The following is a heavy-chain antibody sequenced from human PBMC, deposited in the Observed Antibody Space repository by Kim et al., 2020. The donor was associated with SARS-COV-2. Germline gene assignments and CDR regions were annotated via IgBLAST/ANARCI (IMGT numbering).Heavy chain of an antibody. CDR1: GFTFSSYG. V-gene: IGHV3-30*18. CDR3: AKCYRHYDILTGCHDY. CDR2: ISYDGSNK. Sequence: GGSLRLSCAASGFTFSSYGMHWVRQAPGKGLEWVAVISYDGSNKYYADSVKGRFTISRDNSKNTLYLQMNSLRAEDTAVYYCAKCYRHYDILTGCHDYWG. J-gene: IGHJ4*01. D-gene: IGHD3-9*01.